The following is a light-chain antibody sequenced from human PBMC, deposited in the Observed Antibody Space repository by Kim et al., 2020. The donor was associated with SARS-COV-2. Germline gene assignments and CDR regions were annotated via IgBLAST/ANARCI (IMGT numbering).Light chain of an antibody. Sequence: AAGEGATLSCRASQSVSSTYLAWYQQKPGQAPRLLSYGASSRATGIPDRFSGSGFGTDFSLTISRLEPEDFAVYYCQQYASSPFTFGGGTKVDIK. CDR1: QSVSSTY. CDR3: QQYASSPFT. CDR2: GAS. J-gene: IGKJ4*01. V-gene: IGKV3-20*01.